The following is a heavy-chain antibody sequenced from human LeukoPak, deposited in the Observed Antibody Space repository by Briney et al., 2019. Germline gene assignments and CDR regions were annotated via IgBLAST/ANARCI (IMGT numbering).Heavy chain of an antibody. Sequence: SETLSLTCTVSGGPISSYYWSWIRQPPGKGLEWIGYIYYSGSTNYNPSLKSRVTISVDTSKNQFSLKLSSVTAADTAVYYCARGWEPYSSSLDSWGQGTLVTVSS. CDR3: ARGWEPYSSSLDS. J-gene: IGHJ4*02. CDR1: GGPISSYY. V-gene: IGHV4-59*01. D-gene: IGHD6-13*01. CDR2: IYYSGST.